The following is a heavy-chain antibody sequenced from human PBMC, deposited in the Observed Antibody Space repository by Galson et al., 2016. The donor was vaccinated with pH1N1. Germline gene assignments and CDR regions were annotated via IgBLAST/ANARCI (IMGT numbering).Heavy chain of an antibody. J-gene: IGHJ4*02. Sequence: LSLTCTVSGGSISSSIYYWNWIRQPAGEGLEWIGRLYTSGSTTYNPSLKSRVTMSVDTSKNQLSLRLTSVTAADTAVYYCARDRVALTGIFDYWGQGTLVTVSS. CDR2: LYTSGST. D-gene: IGHD3-10*01. CDR3: ARDRVALTGIFDY. V-gene: IGHV4-61*02. CDR1: GGSISSSIYY.